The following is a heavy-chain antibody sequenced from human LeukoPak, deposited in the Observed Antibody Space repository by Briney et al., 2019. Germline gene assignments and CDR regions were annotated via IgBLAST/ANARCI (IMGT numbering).Heavy chain of an antibody. Sequence: SQTLSLTCTVSGGSISSGGYYWSWIRQPAGKGLEWIGRIYTSGSTNYNPSLKSRVTISVDTSKNQFSLKLSSVTAADTAVYYCARDRGDYYGSGSYSDYWGQGTLVTVSS. V-gene: IGHV4-61*02. CDR1: GGSISSGGYY. J-gene: IGHJ4*02. CDR2: IYTSGST. D-gene: IGHD3-10*01. CDR3: ARDRGDYYGSGSYSDY.